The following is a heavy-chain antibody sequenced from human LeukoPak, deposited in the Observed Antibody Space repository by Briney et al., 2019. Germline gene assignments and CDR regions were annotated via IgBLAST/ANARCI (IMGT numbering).Heavy chain of an antibody. CDR2: ISYDGSNK. CDR1: GFTFSSYA. CDR3: ARGALSIVATAALYFDY. Sequence: PGRSLRLSCAASGFTFSSYAMHWVRQAPGKGLEWVAVISYDGSNKYYADSVKGRFTISRDNYKNTLYLQMNSLRAEDTAVYYCARGALSIVATAALYFDYWGQGTLVTVSS. V-gene: IGHV3-30-3*01. J-gene: IGHJ4*02. D-gene: IGHD5-12*01.